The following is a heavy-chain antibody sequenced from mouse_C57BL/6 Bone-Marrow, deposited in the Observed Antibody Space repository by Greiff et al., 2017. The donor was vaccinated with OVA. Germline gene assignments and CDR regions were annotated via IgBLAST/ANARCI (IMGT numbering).Heavy chain of an antibody. CDR3: TRGYSNYYAMDY. V-gene: IGHV1-15*01. CDR1: GYTFTDYV. J-gene: IGHJ4*01. CDR2: IDPETGGT. D-gene: IGHD2-5*01. Sequence: QVQLQQSGAELVRPGASVTLSCKASGYTFTDYVMPWVKQTPVHGLEWIGAIDPETGGTAYNQKFKGKAILTADKSSSTAYMELRSLTSEDSAVYYCTRGYSNYYAMDYWGQGTSVTVSS.